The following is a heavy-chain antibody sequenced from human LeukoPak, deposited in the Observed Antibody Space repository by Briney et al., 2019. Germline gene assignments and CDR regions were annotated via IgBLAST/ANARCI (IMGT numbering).Heavy chain of an antibody. CDR2: IYYSGST. D-gene: IGHD2-2*01. CDR3: ARFHIVVVPAAIWFDP. J-gene: IGHJ5*02. CDR1: GGSISSGGYY. Sequence: SESLSLTCTVSGGSISSGGYYWSWIRQHPGKGLEWLGYIYYSGSTYYNPSLKSRVTITVDTSKNQFSLKLSSVTAADTAVYYCARFHIVVVPAAIWFDPWGQGTLVSVSS. V-gene: IGHV4-31*03.